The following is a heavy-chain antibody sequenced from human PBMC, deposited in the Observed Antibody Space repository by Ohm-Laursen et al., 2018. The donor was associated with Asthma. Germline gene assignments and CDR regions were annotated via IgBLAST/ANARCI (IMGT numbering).Heavy chain of an antibody. CDR1: GFTFSSYS. Sequence: SLRLSCAASGFTFSSYSMNWVRQAPGKGLEWVSYISSSSSTIYYADSVKGRFTISRDNAKNSLYLQMNSLRAEDTAVYYCARSRGYSGYNAYYWGQGTLVTVSS. D-gene: IGHD5-12*01. J-gene: IGHJ4*02. CDR2: ISSSSSTI. CDR3: ARSRGYSGYNAYY. V-gene: IGHV3-48*01.